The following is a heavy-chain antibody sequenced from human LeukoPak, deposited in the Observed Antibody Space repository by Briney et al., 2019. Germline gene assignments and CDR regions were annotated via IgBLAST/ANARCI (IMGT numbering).Heavy chain of an antibody. Sequence: PGRSLRLSCAASGFTFSSYAMHWVRQAPGKGLEWVAVISYDGSNKYYADSVKGRFTISRDNSKNTLYLQMNSLRGEDTAVYYCARDQREDYYYYMDVWGKGTTVTVSS. CDR3: ARDQREDYYYYMDV. D-gene: IGHD6-25*01. CDR1: GFTFSSYA. CDR2: ISYDGSNK. V-gene: IGHV3-30*04. J-gene: IGHJ6*03.